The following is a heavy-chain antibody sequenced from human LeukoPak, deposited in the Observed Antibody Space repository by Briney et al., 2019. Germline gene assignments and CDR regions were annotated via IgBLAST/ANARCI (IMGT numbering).Heavy chain of an antibody. CDR1: GDSVSSINGA. D-gene: IGHD6-19*01. Sequence: SQTLSLTCAISGDSVSSINGAWNWIRQSPSRGLEGLGRTYYRSKWYNDYVESMKGRITISPDTSKNQFSPHLDSVTPEDTAVYYCARDLGNSGWYTFDYWGQGTLVTVSS. J-gene: IGHJ4*02. CDR2: TYYRSKWYN. CDR3: ARDLGNSGWYTFDY. V-gene: IGHV6-1*01.